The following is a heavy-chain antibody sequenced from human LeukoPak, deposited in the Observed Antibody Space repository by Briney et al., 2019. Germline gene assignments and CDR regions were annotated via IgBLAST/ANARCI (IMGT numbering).Heavy chain of an antibody. Sequence: ASVKVSCKASGYTFTSYGISWVRQAPGHGLEWMGWISAYNGNTNYPQKRQGRVTMNTDTCTSTAYMELRSLRSDDTAVYYCARVTGSSWYGWFDPWGQGTLVTVSS. J-gene: IGHJ5*02. CDR2: ISAYNGNT. CDR3: ARVTGSSWYGWFDP. D-gene: IGHD6-13*01. V-gene: IGHV1-18*01. CDR1: GYTFTSYG.